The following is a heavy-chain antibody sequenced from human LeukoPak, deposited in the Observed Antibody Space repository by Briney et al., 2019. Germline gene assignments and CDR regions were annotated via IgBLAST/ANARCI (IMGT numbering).Heavy chain of an antibody. D-gene: IGHD6-13*01. CDR1: GFTFRSYA. CDR2: INSDGSTT. Sequence: PGGSLRLSCAASGFTFRSYAMSWVRQAPGKGLVWVSRINSDGSTTTYADSVKGRFTISRDNAKNTLYLQMNSLRAEDTAVYYCARAQSREQQLPFDYWGQGTLVAVSS. CDR3: ARAQSREQQLPFDY. J-gene: IGHJ4*02. V-gene: IGHV3-74*01.